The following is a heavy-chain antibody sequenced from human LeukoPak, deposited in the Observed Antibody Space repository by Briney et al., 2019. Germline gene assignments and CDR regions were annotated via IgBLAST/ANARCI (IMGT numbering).Heavy chain of an antibody. CDR2: ISYDGSNK. J-gene: IGHJ3*02. V-gene: IGHV3-30*03. D-gene: IGHD3-16*02. CDR1: GFTFSSYG. Sequence: PGGSLRLSCAASGFTFSSYGMHWVRQAPGKGLEWVAVISYDGSNKYYADSVKGRFTISRDNSKNTLYLQMNSLRAEDTAVYYCARYRGSSDAFDIWGQGTMVTVSS. CDR3: ARYRGSSDAFDI.